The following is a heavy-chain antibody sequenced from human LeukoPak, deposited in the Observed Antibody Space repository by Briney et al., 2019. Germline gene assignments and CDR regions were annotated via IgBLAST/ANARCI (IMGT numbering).Heavy chain of an antibody. D-gene: IGHD3-10*01. J-gene: IGHJ4*02. Sequence: GGSLRLSCVASGFAFDEYTFIWVRQAPGKGLEWVSLMSWNGHSTYYSDSVKGRFTISRDNSKNTLYLHMNSLRAEDTAVYYCARDFHSGSYLYWGQGTLVTVSS. CDR2: MSWNGHST. CDR3: ARDFHSGSYLY. V-gene: IGHV3-43*01. CDR1: GFAFDEYT.